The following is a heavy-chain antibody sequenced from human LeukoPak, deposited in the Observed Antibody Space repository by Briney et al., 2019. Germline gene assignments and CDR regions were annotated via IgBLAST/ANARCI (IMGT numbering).Heavy chain of an antibody. CDR3: ARGFLDYYYYHGMDV. J-gene: IGHJ6*02. CDR2: IYSDGIST. D-gene: IGHD3-3*01. Sequence: PGGSLRLSCAASGFTFSSYWMHWVRQAPGKGLVWVSGIYSDGISTGYADSVKGLFTISRDNAKNTLYLQMNSLRAEDTAVYYCARGFLDYYYYHGMDVWGQGTTVTVSS. V-gene: IGHV3-74*01. CDR1: GFTFSSYW.